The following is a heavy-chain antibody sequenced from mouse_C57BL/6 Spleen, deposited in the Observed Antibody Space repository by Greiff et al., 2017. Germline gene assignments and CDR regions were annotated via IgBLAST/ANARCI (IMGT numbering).Heavy chain of an antibody. D-gene: IGHD2-1*01. CDR2: ISSGGDYI. J-gene: IGHJ3*01. Sequence: EVHLVESGEGLVKPGGSLKLSCAASGFTFSSYAMSWVRQTPEKRLEWVAYISSGGDYIYYADTVKGRFTISRDNARNTLYLQMSSLKSEDTAMYYCTSGGNGNFAYWGQGTLVTVSA. V-gene: IGHV5-9-1*02. CDR1: GFTFSSYA. CDR3: TSGGNGNFAY.